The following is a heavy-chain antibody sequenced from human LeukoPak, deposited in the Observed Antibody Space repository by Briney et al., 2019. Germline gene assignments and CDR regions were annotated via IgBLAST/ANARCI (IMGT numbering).Heavy chain of an antibody. V-gene: IGHV4-39*07. J-gene: IGHJ5*02. D-gene: IGHD2-2*01. Sequence: SETLSLTCTVSGGSINSGSHYWGWIRQPPGKGLEWIGTVYYSGSTYYNPSLKSRVTISVDTSKNQFSLKLSSVTAADTAVYYCARKDIVVVPAAQNWFDPWGQGTLVTVSS. CDR2: VYYSGST. CDR3: ARKDIVVVPAAQNWFDP. CDR1: GGSINSGSHY.